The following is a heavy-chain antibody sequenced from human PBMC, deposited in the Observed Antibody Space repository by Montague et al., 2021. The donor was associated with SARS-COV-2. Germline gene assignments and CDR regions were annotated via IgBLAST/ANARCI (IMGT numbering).Heavy chain of an antibody. J-gene: IGHJ4*02. CDR3: ARARGSYLTNFDY. V-gene: IGHV3-30-3*01. CDR2: IPYDGSNK. CDR1: GFTFSSYA. Sequence: XLRLSCAASGFTFSSYAMHWFRQAPGKGLEWVAVIPYDGSNKYYADSVKGRFTISRDNSKNTLYLQMNSLRAEDTAVYYCARARGSYLTNFDYWGQGTLVTVSS. D-gene: IGHD1-26*01.